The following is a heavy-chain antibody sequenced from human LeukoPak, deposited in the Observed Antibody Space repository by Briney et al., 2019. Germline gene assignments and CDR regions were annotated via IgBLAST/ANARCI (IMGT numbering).Heavy chain of an antibody. V-gene: IGHV3-21*01. CDR1: GLTFSSYS. Sequence: PGGSLRLSCAASGLTFSSYSMNWVRQAPGKGLEWVSSISSSSSYIYYADSVKGRFTISRDNAKNSLYLQMNSLRAEDTAVYYCARDVYCSGGSCYPPLIDYWRQGTLVTVSS. J-gene: IGHJ4*02. CDR3: ARDVYCSGGSCYPPLIDY. D-gene: IGHD2-15*01. CDR2: ISSSSSYI.